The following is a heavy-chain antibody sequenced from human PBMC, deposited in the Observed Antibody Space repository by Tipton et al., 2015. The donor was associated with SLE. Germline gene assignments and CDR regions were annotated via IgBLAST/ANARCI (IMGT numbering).Heavy chain of an antibody. CDR3: ARGRDYYGSGSYSYYFDY. CDR1: GGSISSHY. Sequence: TLSLTCTVSGGSISSHYWSWIRQPPGKGLEWIGYIYYSGSTNYNPSLKSRVTIPVDTSKNQFSLKLSSVTAADTAVYYCARGRDYYGSGSYSYYFDYWGQGTLVTVSS. CDR2: IYYSGST. J-gene: IGHJ4*02. V-gene: IGHV4-59*11. D-gene: IGHD3-10*01.